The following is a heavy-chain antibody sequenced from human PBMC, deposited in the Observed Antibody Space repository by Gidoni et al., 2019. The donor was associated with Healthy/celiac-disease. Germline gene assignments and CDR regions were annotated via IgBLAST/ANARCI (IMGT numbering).Heavy chain of an antibody. CDR3: ARDRIAARLLLDY. D-gene: IGHD6-6*01. Sequence: QVQLVESGGGVVQPGRSLRLSCAASGFTFSSYGMHWVRQAPGKGLEWVAVIWYDGSNKYYADSVKGRFTISRDNSKNTLYLQMNSLRAEDTAVYYCARDRIAARLLLDYWGQGTLVTVSS. CDR1: GFTFSSYG. J-gene: IGHJ4*02. V-gene: IGHV3-33*01. CDR2: IWYDGSNK.